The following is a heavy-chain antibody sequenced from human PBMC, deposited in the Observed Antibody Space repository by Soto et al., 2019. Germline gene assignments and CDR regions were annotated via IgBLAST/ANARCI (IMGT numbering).Heavy chain of an antibody. CDR1: GFTFSSYG. CDR3: AKDQNRPIGYGMDV. Sequence: GGSLRLSCAASGFTFSSYGMHWVRQAPGKGLEWVAVISYDGSNKYYADSVKGRFTISRDNSKNTLYLQMNSLRAEDTAVYYCAKDQNRPIGYGMDVWGQGTTVTVSS. V-gene: IGHV3-30*18. J-gene: IGHJ6*02. CDR2: ISYDGSNK. D-gene: IGHD3-10*01.